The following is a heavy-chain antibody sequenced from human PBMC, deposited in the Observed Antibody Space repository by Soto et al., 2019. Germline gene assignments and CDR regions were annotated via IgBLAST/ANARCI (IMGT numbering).Heavy chain of an antibody. V-gene: IGHV3-30*18. Sequence: QVQLVESGGGVVQPGRSLRLSCAASGFSFSSSGMHWVRQAPGKGLEWVADIFYDGSTIHYADSVKGRFTISRDNSKNTVHLQMNSLRPEDTAVYYCAKDLTGPYDYWGQGTLVTVSS. D-gene: IGHD3-9*01. CDR1: GFSFSSSG. CDR3: AKDLTGPYDY. J-gene: IGHJ4*02. CDR2: IFYDGSTI.